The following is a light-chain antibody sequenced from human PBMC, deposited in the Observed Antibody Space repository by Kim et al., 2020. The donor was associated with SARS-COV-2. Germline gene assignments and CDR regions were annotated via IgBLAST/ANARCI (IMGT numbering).Light chain of an antibody. CDR3: SAWDSSLSVWV. J-gene: IGLJ3*02. Sequence: QAGLTQPPSVSKDLRQTATLTCTGNGNNVGNQGASWLQQHQGHPPKLLSYSNNNRPSGISERFSASTSGNTASLTITGLQPEDEAEYYCSAWDSSLSVWVFGGGTKVTVL. CDR2: SNN. CDR1: GNNVGNQG. V-gene: IGLV10-54*04.